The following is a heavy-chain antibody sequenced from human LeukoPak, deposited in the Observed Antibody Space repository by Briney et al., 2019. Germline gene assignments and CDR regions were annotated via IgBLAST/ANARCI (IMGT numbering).Heavy chain of an antibody. D-gene: IGHD2-8*02. CDR3: ARDRVGTGYYFDS. CDR1: GFIFSNYA. V-gene: IGHV3-23*01. J-gene: IGHJ4*02. Sequence: PGGSLRLSCAASGFIFSNYAMSWVRQAPGKGLEWVSGISGSGGSTVYADSVKGRFTISRDNAKNSLYLQMNSLRAEDTAVYYCARDRVGTGYYFDSWGQGTLVTVSS. CDR2: ISGSGGST.